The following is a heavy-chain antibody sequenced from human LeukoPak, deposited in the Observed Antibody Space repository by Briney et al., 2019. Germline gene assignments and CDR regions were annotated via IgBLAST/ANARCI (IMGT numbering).Heavy chain of an antibody. V-gene: IGHV3-30*18. CDR3: AKEGHRSIFGVVTEYFDY. J-gene: IGHJ4*02. D-gene: IGHD3-3*01. CDR2: ISYDGSNK. Sequence: PGRSLRLSCAASGFTFSSYGMHWVRQAPGKGLEWVAVISYDGSNKYYADSVKGRFTISRDNSKNTLYLQMNSLRAEDTAVYYCAKEGHRSIFGVVTEYFDYWGQGTLVTVSS. CDR1: GFTFSSYG.